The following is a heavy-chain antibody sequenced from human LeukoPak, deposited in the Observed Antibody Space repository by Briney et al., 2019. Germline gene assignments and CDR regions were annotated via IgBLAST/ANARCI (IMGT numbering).Heavy chain of an antibody. J-gene: IGHJ5*02. CDR3: ARERITMVRGVITNWFDP. CDR2: IPYSGST. Sequence: SETRSLTCSVSGGSISGYYWSWIRQPPGKGLEWIGFIPYSGSTNFNPSLKSRATISVDTSKNQFSLKLSSVTAADTAVYYCARERITMVRGVITNWFDPWGQGTLVTVSS. D-gene: IGHD3-10*01. CDR1: GGSISGYY. V-gene: IGHV4-59*01.